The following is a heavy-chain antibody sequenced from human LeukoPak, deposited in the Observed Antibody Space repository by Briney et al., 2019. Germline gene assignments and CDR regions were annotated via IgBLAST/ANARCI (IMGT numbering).Heavy chain of an antibody. CDR2: IYYSGST. V-gene: IGHV4-39*01. J-gene: IGHJ4*02. Sequence: SETLSLTCTVSGGSISSSSYCWGWIRQPPGKGLEWFGSIYYSGSTYYNPSLKSRVTISVDTSKNQFSLKLSSVTAADTAVYYCAGAVAGTFTYYFDYWGQGTLVTVSS. CDR3: AGAVAGTFTYYFDY. CDR1: GGSISSSSYC. D-gene: IGHD6-19*01.